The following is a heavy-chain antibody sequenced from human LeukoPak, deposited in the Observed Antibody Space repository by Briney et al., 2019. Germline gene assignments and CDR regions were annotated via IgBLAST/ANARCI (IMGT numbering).Heavy chain of an antibody. J-gene: IGHJ4*02. CDR3: AREAYSSGYYASDY. Sequence: GGPLRLSCAASGFTFSIYNMNWVRQAPGKGLEWVAVISYDGSNKYYADSVKGRFTISRDNSKNTLYLQMNSLRAEDTAVYYCAREAYSSGYYASDYWGQGTLVTVSS. CDR2: ISYDGSNK. CDR1: GFTFSIYN. D-gene: IGHD3-22*01. V-gene: IGHV3-30*03.